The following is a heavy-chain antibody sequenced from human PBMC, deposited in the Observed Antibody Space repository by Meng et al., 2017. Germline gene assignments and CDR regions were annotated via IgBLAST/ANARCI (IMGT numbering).Heavy chain of an antibody. CDR2: ISYDGSNK. Sequence: GGSLRLSCAASGFTFRSYAMHWVRQAPGKGLEWVAVISYDGSNKYYAASVKGRFTISRDNSKNTLYLQMNSLRAEDTAVYYCARSSYYYDSSGYYYYYYGMDVWGQGTTVTVSS. CDR1: GFTFRSYA. V-gene: IGHV3-30*04. CDR3: ARSSYYYDSSGYYYYYYGMDV. J-gene: IGHJ6*02. D-gene: IGHD3-22*01.